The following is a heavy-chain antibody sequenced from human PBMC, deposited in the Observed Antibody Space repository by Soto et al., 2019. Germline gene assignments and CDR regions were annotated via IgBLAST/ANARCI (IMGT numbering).Heavy chain of an antibody. Sequence: QITLKESGPTLVKPTQTLTPTCTFSGFSLSTSGVGVGWIRQPPGKALEWLALIYWDDDKRYSPSLKSRLTITKDTSKNQVVLTMTNMDPVDTATYYCVHKGGGDRILDYWGQGTLVTVSS. CDR2: IYWDDDK. CDR1: GFSLSTSGVG. CDR3: VHKGGGDRILDY. V-gene: IGHV2-5*02. D-gene: IGHD3-16*01. J-gene: IGHJ4*02.